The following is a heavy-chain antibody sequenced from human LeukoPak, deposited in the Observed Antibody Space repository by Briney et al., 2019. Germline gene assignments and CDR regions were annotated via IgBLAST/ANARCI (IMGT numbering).Heavy chain of an antibody. V-gene: IGHV5-51*01. J-gene: IGHJ4*02. CDR3: ARLGTYWSNYYFEY. CDR2: IYPGDSDT. D-gene: IGHD3-10*01. Sequence: GESLKISCQGSGYTFTTYWIAWVRQMPGKGLEWMGIIYPGDSDTRYSPSFQGQVTISADKSINTAYLQWSSLKASDTAMYYCARLGTYWSNYYFEYWGQGTLVTVSS. CDR1: GYTFTTYW.